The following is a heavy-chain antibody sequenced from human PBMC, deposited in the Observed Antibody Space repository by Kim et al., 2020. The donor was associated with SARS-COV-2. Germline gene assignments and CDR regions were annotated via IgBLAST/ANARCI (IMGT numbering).Heavy chain of an antibody. D-gene: IGHD3-22*01. CDR3: ARHYDSSGYYRAQNPDAFDI. V-gene: IGHV3-11*06. J-gene: IGHJ3*02. Sequence: GGSLRLSCAASGFTFSDYYMSWIRQAPGKGLEWVSYISSSSSYTNYADSVKGRFTISRDNAKNSLYLQMNSLRAEDTAVYYCARHYDSSGYYRAQNPDAFDIWGQGTMVTVSS. CDR1: GFTFSDYY. CDR2: ISSSSSYT.